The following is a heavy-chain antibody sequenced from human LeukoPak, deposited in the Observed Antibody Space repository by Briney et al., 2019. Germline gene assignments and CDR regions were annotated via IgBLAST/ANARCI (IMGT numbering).Heavy chain of an antibody. V-gene: IGHV4-30-4*01. D-gene: IGHD1-20*01. CDR2: TYYSGST. J-gene: IGHJ3*02. CDR1: GGSISSGDYY. CDR3: ARITGPYDAFDI. Sequence: TLSLTCTVSGGSISSGDYYWGWIRPPPGKGLEWIGYTYYSGSTYYKSSLKSRVTISVDTSKNQFSLKLSSVTAADTAVYYCARITGPYDAFDIWGQGTMVTVSS.